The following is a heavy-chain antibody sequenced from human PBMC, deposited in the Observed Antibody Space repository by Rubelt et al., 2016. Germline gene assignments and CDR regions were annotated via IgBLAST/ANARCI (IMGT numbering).Heavy chain of an antibody. CDR2: DGSNK. Sequence: DGSNKYYADSVKGRFTISRHNSKNTLYLQMNSLRAEDTAVYYCNYGDFTLVDYWGQGTLVTVSS. V-gene: IGHV3-30*14. J-gene: IGHJ4*02. CDR3: NYGDFTLVDY. D-gene: IGHD4-17*01.